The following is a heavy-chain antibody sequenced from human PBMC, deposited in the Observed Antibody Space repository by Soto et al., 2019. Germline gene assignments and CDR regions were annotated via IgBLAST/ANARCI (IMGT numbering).Heavy chain of an antibody. CDR1: GFTVSSNY. D-gene: IGHD3-22*01. V-gene: IGHV3-7*01. CDR2: IKQDGSET. CDR3: ARDSVFYDSTGDFDY. J-gene: IGHJ4*02. Sequence: GGSLRLSCAASGFTVSSNYMSWVRQAPGKGLEWVANIKQDGSETYYVDSVKGRFTISRDNAKNSLFLQMSSLRAEDTAVYYCARDSVFYDSTGDFDYWGQGTVVTVSS.